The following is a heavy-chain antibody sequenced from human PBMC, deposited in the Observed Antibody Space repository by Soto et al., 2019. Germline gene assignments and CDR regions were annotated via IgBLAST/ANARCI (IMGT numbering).Heavy chain of an antibody. D-gene: IGHD6-19*01. V-gene: IGHV1-69*01. Sequence: QVQMVQSGAEVKKPGSSVKVSCKASGDTFRTYAINWVRQAPGQGLEWMGGIIPVFGTTDYAQKFQGRVTLVADESTTTAYLGLRRLNSEDPAVYYCARGGMSVAGLNFWGQGTLVTVSS. CDR3: ARGGMSVAGLNF. CDR1: GDTFRTYA. CDR2: IIPVFGTT. J-gene: IGHJ4*02.